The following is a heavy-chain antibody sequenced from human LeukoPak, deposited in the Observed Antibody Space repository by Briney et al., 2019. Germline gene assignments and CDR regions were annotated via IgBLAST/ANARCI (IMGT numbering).Heavy chain of an antibody. V-gene: IGHV5-10-1*01. CDR3: ARVTTGYCSGGSCYPIDAFDI. D-gene: IGHD2-15*01. CDR2: IDPSDSYT. J-gene: IGHJ3*02. Sequence: GESLRISCKGSGYSFTSYWISWVRLMPGKGLEWMGRIDPSDSYTNYSPSFQGHVTISADKSISTAYLQWSSLKASDTAMYYCARVTTGYCSGGSCYPIDAFDIWGQGTMVTVSS. CDR1: GYSFTSYW.